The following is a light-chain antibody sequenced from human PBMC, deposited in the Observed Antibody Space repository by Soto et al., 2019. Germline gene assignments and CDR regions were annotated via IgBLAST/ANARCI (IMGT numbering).Light chain of an antibody. J-gene: IGKJ4*01. V-gene: IGKV3-20*01. CDR1: QSVGYSY. CDR3: QQYRSSPLN. Sequence: EIGLTQSPGTLSLSPGEGVTLSCRASQSVGYSYVAWYQQKPGQAPRLLISGTSSRATGIPDRFSGSGSGTYFTLTIGRLEPEDFEVYYCQQYRSSPLNFGAGTKIEIK. CDR2: GTS.